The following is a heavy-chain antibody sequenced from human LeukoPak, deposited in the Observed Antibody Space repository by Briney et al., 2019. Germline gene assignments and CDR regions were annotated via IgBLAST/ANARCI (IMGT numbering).Heavy chain of an antibody. CDR2: INPNSGGT. D-gene: IGHD3-22*01. J-gene: IGHJ1*01. V-gene: IGHV1-2*03. CDR1: GYTFTGYY. CDR3: ASSLKGDSSGYRWLGSDLQH. Sequence: LGASVKVSCKASGYTFTGYYMHWVRQAPGQGLEWMGWINPNSGGTNYAQKFQGRVTMTRDTSISTAYMELSRLRSDDTAVYYCASSLKGDSSGYRWLGSDLQHWGQGTLVTVSS.